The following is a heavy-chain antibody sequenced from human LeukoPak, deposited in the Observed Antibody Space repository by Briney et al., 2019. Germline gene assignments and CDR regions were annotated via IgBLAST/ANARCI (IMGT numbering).Heavy chain of an antibody. CDR3: ARDSPRHNWNANFDY. CDR2: ISSSGSTI. V-gene: IGHV3-48*03. CDR1: GFTFSSYE. Sequence: PGGSLRLSCAASGFTFSSYEMNWVRQAPGKGLEWVSYISSSGSTIYYADSVKGRFTISRDNAKNSLYLQMNSLRAEDTAVYYCARDSPRHNWNANFDYWGQGTLVTVSS. D-gene: IGHD1-1*01. J-gene: IGHJ4*02.